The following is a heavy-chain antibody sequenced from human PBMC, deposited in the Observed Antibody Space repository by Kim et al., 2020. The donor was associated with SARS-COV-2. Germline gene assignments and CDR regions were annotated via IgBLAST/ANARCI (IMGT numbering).Heavy chain of an antibody. V-gene: IGHV4-61*02. Sequence: SETLSLTCTVSGGSISSGSYYWSWIRQPAGKGLEWIGRIYTSGSTNYNPSLKSRVTISVDTSKNQFSLKLSSVTAADTAVYYCARDRAGYSGYDYREWGQGTLVTVSS. CDR2: IYTSGST. CDR1: GGSISSGSYY. CDR3: ARDRAGYSGYDYRE. J-gene: IGHJ4*02. D-gene: IGHD5-12*01.